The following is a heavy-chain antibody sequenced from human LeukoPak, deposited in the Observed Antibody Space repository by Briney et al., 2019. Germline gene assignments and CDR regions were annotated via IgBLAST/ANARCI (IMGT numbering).Heavy chain of an antibody. Sequence: GGSLRLSCAASGFIFSDYAMTWVRQAPVKGLEWVSSVSANGATTNYADSVKGRFTISRDNSKTTLDLQMNSLRAEDTAVYYCAKGAFTGAGLQPLDFWGRGALVTVSS. V-gene: IGHV3-23*01. J-gene: IGHJ4*02. D-gene: IGHD6-19*01. CDR3: AKGAFTGAGLQPLDF. CDR1: GFIFSDYA. CDR2: VSANGATT.